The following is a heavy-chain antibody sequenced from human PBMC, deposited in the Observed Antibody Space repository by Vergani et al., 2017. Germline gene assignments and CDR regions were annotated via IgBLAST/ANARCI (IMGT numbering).Heavy chain of an antibody. J-gene: IGHJ4*02. CDR3: ARGRYGGNSGPGYYFDY. V-gene: IGHV4-31*03. CDR1: GGSISSGGYY. D-gene: IGHD4-23*01. CDR2: IYYSGST. Sequence: QVQLQESGPGLVKPSQTLSLTCTVSGGSISSGGYYWSWIRQHPGKGLEWIGYIYYSGSTYYNPSLKSRVTISVDTSKNQFSLKLSSVTAADTAVYYCARGRYGGNSGPGYYFDYWGQGTLVTVSS.